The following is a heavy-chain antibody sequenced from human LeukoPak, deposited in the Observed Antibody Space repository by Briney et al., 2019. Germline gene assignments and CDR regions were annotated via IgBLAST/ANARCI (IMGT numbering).Heavy chain of an antibody. J-gene: IGHJ4*02. D-gene: IGHD6-19*01. Sequence: GASVKISCKASGYTFTDYYMHWVQQAPGKGLEWMGGFDPEDGETIYAQKFQGRVTMTEDTSTDTAYMELSSLRSDDTAVYYCARDQGIAVAGGDYWGQGTLVTVSS. CDR2: FDPEDGET. V-gene: IGHV1-69-2*01. CDR1: GYTFTDYY. CDR3: ARDQGIAVAGGDY.